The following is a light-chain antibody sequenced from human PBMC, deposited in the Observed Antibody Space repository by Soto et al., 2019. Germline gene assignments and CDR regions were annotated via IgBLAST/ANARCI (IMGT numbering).Light chain of an antibody. CDR2: SAS. V-gene: IGKV1-9*01. J-gene: IGKJ4*01. CDR3: LQLNRYPLT. Sequence: DIQLTQSPSFLSASVGDRVTITCRASQGISNYLAWYQQKPGKAPELLVYSASTLQSGVPSRFSGGGSETEFSPTIGTLQPEDFATYYCLQLNRYPLTFGGGTKVDIK. CDR1: QGISNY.